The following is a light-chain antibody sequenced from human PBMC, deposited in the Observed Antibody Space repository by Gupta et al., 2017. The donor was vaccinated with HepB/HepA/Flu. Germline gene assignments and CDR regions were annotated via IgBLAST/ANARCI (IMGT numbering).Light chain of an antibody. CDR1: ALPRQY. J-gene: IGLJ2*01. Sequence: SYKLTQAPSMSVSPGQTARITCSGEALPRQYAYWYQQKPGQAPVVMIYKETERPSGIPERFSGSTSGTTVTLTITGVQAEDEADYYCQSADSTGNNLVFGGGTKLTVL. V-gene: IGLV3-25*03. CDR3: QSADSTGNNLV. CDR2: KET.